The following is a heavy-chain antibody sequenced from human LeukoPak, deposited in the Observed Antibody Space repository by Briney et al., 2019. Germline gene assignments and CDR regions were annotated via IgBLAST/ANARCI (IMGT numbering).Heavy chain of an antibody. D-gene: IGHD3-16*02. Sequence: GGSLRLSCAASGFTFSSYSMNWVRQAPGKGLEWVSYISSSSSTIYYADSVKGRFTISRDNAKNSLYLQMNSLRAEDTAVYCCARDHSLQVIFLFDYWGQGTLVTVSS. CDR2: ISSSSSTI. V-gene: IGHV3-48*04. CDR3: ARDHSLQVIFLFDY. J-gene: IGHJ4*02. CDR1: GFTFSSYS.